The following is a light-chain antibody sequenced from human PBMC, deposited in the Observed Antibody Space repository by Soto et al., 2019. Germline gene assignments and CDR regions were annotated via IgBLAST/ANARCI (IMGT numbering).Light chain of an antibody. J-gene: IGKJ1*01. CDR1: QSISSN. CDR2: GAS. CDR3: QQYNNWPPWT. Sequence: EIVMTQSPATLSVSPGERATLSCRASQSISSNLAWYQQKPGQAPRLLIYGASTRAPGIPARFSGIGSGTEFPLNISSLQSEDFAVYYCQQYNNWPPWTFGQGTKVEIK. V-gene: IGKV3-15*01.